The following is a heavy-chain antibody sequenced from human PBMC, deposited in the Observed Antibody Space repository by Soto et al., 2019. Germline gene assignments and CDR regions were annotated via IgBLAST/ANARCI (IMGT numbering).Heavy chain of an antibody. J-gene: IGHJ6*02. Sequence: GGSLRLSCAASGFTFSSYWMHWVRQAPGKGLVWVSRINSDGSSTSYADSVKGRFTIYRDNAKNTLYLQMNSLRAEDTAVYYCARDRETYYDFWSGYPPVYYYGMDVWGQGTTVTVSS. V-gene: IGHV3-74*01. CDR3: ARDRETYYDFWSGYPPVYYYGMDV. CDR2: INSDGSST. CDR1: GFTFSSYW. D-gene: IGHD3-3*01.